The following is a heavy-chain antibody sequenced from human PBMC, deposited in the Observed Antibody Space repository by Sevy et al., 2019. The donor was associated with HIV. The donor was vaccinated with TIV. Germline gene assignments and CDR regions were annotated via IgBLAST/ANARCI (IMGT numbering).Heavy chain of an antibody. CDR3: VGPKLTYTNGWHYFDY. J-gene: IGHJ4*02. Sequence: SETLSLTCIVSDASISNTAYYWGWIRQSPGKGLEWIASIRHGGYTFYNPSLKSRVTISADTSKNQFSLKLTSESAADTSIYYCVGPKLTYTNGWHYFDYWGQGTVVTVSS. CDR2: IRHGGYT. D-gene: IGHD2-8*01. CDR1: DASISNTAYY. V-gene: IGHV4-39*01.